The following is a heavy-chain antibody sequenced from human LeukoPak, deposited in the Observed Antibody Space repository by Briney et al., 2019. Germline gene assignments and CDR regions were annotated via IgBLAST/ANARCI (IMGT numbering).Heavy chain of an antibody. D-gene: IGHD2-21*02. Sequence: PGGSLRLSCAASGFTFSSYGMHWVRQAPGKVLEWVAVISYDGSNKYYADSVKGRFTISRDNSKNTLYLQMNSLRAEDTAVYYCAKDLRSYCGGDCYSAFDIWGQGTMVTVSS. V-gene: IGHV3-30*18. CDR2: ISYDGSNK. CDR3: AKDLRSYCGGDCYSAFDI. CDR1: GFTFSSYG. J-gene: IGHJ3*02.